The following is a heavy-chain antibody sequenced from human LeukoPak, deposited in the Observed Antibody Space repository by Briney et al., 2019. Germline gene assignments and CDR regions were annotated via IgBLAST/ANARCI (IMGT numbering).Heavy chain of an antibody. CDR1: GFTVSNNY. D-gene: IGHD5-12*01. CDR2: IYSGSNT. CDR3: ARDPDGNSGYDY. Sequence: GGSLRLSCAASGFTVSNNYMSWVRQAPGKGLEWVSLIYSGSNTYYADSVKGRFTISRDNSKNTLYLQMNGLRAEDTAVYYCARDPDGNSGYDYWGQGALVTVSS. V-gene: IGHV3-53*01. J-gene: IGHJ4*02.